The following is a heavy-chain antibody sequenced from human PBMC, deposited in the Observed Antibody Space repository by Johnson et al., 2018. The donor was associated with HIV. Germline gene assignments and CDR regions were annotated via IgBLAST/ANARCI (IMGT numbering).Heavy chain of an antibody. D-gene: IGHD4-23*01. V-gene: IGHV3-20*04. CDR1: GFTFSSYA. CDR2: INWNGGST. Sequence: VQLVESGGGLVQPVGSLRLSCAASGFTFSSYAMSWVRQAPGKGLEWVAGINWNGGSTGYADSVKGRFTIARDNAKNSLHLQMNRLRAADTAWYYWARDLSSGSPENYGGNSACAFDIWGQGTMVTVSS. J-gene: IGHJ3*02. CDR3: ARDLSSGSPENYGGNSACAFDI.